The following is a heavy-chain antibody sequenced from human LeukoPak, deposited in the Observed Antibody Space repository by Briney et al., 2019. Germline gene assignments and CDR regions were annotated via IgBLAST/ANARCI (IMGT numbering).Heavy chain of an antibody. CDR2: IHYSGST. J-gene: IGHJ4*02. CDR1: GGSISTFY. CDR3: AREWSAFDY. V-gene: IGHV4-59*12. D-gene: IGHD2-15*01. Sequence: SETLSLTCTVSGGSISTFYWSWIRQPPGKGLEWIGYIHYSGSTNYNPSLNSRVNISVDTSKNQLSLKVSSVIAADTAVYYCAREWSAFDYWGQGTLVTVSS.